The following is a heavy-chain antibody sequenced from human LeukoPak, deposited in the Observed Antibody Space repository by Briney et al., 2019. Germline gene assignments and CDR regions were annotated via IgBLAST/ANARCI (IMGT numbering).Heavy chain of an antibody. J-gene: IGHJ4*02. Sequence: GASVKVSCKASGYTLTSYYMHWVRQAPGQGLEWMGIINPSGGSTSYAQKFQGRVTMTRDTSTSTVYMELSSLRSEDTAVYYCARDPPGCSGGSCYPSYYFDYWGQGTLVTVSS. V-gene: IGHV1-46*01. CDR3: ARDPPGCSGGSCYPSYYFDY. CDR2: INPSGGST. CDR1: GYTLTSYY. D-gene: IGHD2-15*01.